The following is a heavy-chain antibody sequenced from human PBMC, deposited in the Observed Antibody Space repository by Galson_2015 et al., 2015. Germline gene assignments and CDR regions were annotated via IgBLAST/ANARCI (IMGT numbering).Heavy chain of an antibody. Sequence: SLRLSCAASGFNFRSYGMHWVRQAPGKGLEWVAVIWYDGSNKYYADSVKGRFTISRDNSKNTLYLQMNSLRAEDTAVYYCARDPSRNIVVVPAAMSTLRYYYYYGMDVWGQGTTVTVSS. V-gene: IGHV3-33*01. CDR3: ARDPSRNIVVVPAAMSTLRYYYYYGMDV. J-gene: IGHJ6*02. CDR1: GFNFRSYG. CDR2: IWYDGSNK. D-gene: IGHD2-2*01.